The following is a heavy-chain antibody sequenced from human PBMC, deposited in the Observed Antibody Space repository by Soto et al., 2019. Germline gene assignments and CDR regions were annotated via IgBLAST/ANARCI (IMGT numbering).Heavy chain of an antibody. CDR3: ATAEVDY. J-gene: IGHJ4*02. CDR2: MNSDGSLI. V-gene: IGHV3-74*01. CDR1: GYTFANHW. Sequence: LRLSCAVAGYTFANHWMHWVRQAPGKGLEWVSRMNSDGSLINYADSVKGRFTVSRDNARNTLYLQMNSLRVEDTAVYYCATAEVDYWGPGTLVTSPQ.